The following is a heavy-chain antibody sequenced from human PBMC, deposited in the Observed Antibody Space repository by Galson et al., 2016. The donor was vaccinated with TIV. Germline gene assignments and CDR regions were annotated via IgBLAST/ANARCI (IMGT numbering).Heavy chain of an antibody. D-gene: IGHD2-21*01. J-gene: IGHJ6*02. CDR3: ARDRRHCGNECYLYYYYGMDV. V-gene: IGHV3-66*02. CDR2: ISSGGST. CDR1: ELIVSSNY. Sequence: SLRLSCAASELIVSSNYMTWVRQAPGKGLEWVSLISSGGSTSYSDSVKGRFTISSDNSKNTLYLQMNSLRPEDTAVYYCARDRRHCGNECYLYYYYGMDVWGQGATVTVSS.